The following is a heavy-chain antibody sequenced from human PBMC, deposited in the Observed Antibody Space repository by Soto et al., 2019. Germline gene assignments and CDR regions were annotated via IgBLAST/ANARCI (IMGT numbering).Heavy chain of an antibody. CDR1: GGSFSGYY. CDR3: ARGRIVVVPAAPYFGY. J-gene: IGHJ4*02. D-gene: IGHD2-2*01. CDR2: INHSGST. Sequence: QVQLQQWGAGLLKPSETLSLTCAVYGGSFSGYYWSWIRQPPGKGLEWIGEINHSGSTNYNPSLKSRVTISVDTSKNQFSLKLSSVTAAATAVYYCARGRIVVVPAAPYFGYWGQGTLVTVSS. V-gene: IGHV4-34*01.